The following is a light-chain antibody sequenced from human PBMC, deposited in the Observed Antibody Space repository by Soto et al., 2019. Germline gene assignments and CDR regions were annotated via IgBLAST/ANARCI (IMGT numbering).Light chain of an antibody. CDR2: NSY. CDR3: AAWDASLNGYV. CDR1: SSNIGSKT. V-gene: IGLV1-44*01. Sequence: ALTQPPSASGTPGQRVTISCSGSSSNIGSKTVNWYQQLPGTVPKLLIYNSYQRPSGVPDRFSGSKSGTSASLAISGLQSEDEADYYCAAWDASLNGYVFGAGTKVTVL. J-gene: IGLJ1*01.